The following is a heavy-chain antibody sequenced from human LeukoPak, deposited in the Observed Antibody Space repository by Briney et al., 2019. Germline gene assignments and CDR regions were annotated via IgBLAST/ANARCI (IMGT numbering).Heavy chain of an antibody. CDR3: ATPPECSSGSCLSY. D-gene: IGHD2-15*01. CDR2: INPNSGGT. V-gene: IGHV1-2*06. CDR1: GYTFTVYY. J-gene: IGHJ4*02. Sequence: GASVKVSCKASGYTFTVYYMHWVRQAPGQGLEWMGRINPNSGGTNYAQKFQGRVTMTRDTSISTAYMELSSLRFDDAAVYYCATPPECSSGSCLSYWGQGTLVTVSS.